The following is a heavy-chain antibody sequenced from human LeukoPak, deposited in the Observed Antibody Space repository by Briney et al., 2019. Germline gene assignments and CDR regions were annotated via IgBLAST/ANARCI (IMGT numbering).Heavy chain of an antibody. Sequence: SETLSLTCTVPGGSISSYYWSWIRQPPGKGLEWIGYIYYSGSTNYNPSLKSRVTISVDTSKNQFSLKLSSVTAADTAVYYCARYYYGSGSSPPVFDYWGQGTQVTVSS. D-gene: IGHD3-10*01. V-gene: IGHV4-59*01. J-gene: IGHJ4*02. CDR3: ARYYYGSGSSPPVFDY. CDR2: IYYSGST. CDR1: GGSISSYY.